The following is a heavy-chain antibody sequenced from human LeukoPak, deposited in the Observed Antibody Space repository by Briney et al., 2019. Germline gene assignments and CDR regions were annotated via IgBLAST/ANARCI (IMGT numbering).Heavy chain of an antibody. Sequence: GASVKVSCKAFGYTFTSYAMNWVRQAPGQGLEWMGWISGYNGNTNYAQKLQGRVTMTTDTSTTTAYMELRSLRSDDTAIYYCARGGGYLDYWGQGTLVTVSS. CDR3: ARGGGYLDY. CDR2: ISGYNGNT. D-gene: IGHD3-10*01. CDR1: GYTFTSYA. V-gene: IGHV1-18*01. J-gene: IGHJ4*02.